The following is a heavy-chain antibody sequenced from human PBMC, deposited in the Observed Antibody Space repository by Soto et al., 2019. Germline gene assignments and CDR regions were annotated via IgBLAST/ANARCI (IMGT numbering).Heavy chain of an antibody. CDR1: GCSISSGGYS. J-gene: IGHJ5*02. D-gene: IGHD3-10*01. CDR3: ARGGELLWFGDRVPVGWFDP. V-gene: IGHV4-30-2*01. Sequence: SETLSLTCTVSGCSISSGGYSWSWIRQPPGKGLEWIGYIYHSGSTYYNPSLRSRVTISVDRSKNQFSLKLSSVTAADTAVYYCARGGELLWFGDRVPVGWFDPWGQGTLVTVSS. CDR2: IYHSGST.